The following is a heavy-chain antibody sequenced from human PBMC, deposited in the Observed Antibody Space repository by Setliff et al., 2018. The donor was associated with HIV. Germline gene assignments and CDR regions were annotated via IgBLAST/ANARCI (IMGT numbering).Heavy chain of an antibody. Sequence: SGPTLVNPTQTLTCTVSGGSISSGGYYWSWIRQHPGKGLEWIGYIHYTGSTYYNPSLKSRVTISVDTSKNQFSLKLSSVTAADTAVYYCSRIVSGSDYVVDYWGQGTLVTVSS. J-gene: IGHJ4*02. V-gene: IGHV4-31*03. D-gene: IGHD5-12*01. CDR2: IHYTGST. CDR3: SRIVSGSDYVVDY. CDR1: GGSISSGGYY.